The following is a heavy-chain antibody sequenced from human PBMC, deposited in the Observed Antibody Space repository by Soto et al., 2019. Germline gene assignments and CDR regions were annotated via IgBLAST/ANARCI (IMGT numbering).Heavy chain of an antibody. V-gene: IGHV4-59*08. CDR1: GGYISSNY. CDR2: IYYSGST. D-gene: IGHD3-10*01. J-gene: IGHJ5*02. CDR3: ARHSYSSGSGYGFCFDP. Sequence: PSETLSLTSTVSGGYISSNYWSWIRQPPRKGLEWIGYIYYSGSTHYNPSLKSRVTISVDTSKNQFSLRLSSVTAADTAVYYCARHSYSSGSGYGFCFDPWGQGTLVTVSS.